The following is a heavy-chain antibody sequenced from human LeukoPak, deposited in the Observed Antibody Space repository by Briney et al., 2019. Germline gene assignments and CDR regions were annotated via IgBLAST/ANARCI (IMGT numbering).Heavy chain of an antibody. CDR3: ARAPVVVVAATWWFDP. D-gene: IGHD2-15*01. CDR2: IYYSGST. V-gene: IGHV4-30-4*01. Sequence: SETLSLTCTVSGGSISSYYWSWIRQPPGKGLEWIGYIYYSGSTYYNPSLKSRVTISVDTSKNQFSLKLSSVTAADTAVYYCARAPVVVVAATWWFDPWGQGTLVTVSS. J-gene: IGHJ5*02. CDR1: GGSISSYY.